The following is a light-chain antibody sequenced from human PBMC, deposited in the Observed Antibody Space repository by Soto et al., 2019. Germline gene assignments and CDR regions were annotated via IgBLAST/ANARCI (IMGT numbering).Light chain of an antibody. CDR1: QSVSSN. CDR2: GAS. V-gene: IGKV3-15*01. Sequence: EIVMTQSAATLSVSPGERATLSCRASQSVSSNLAWYQQKPGQAHRLLIYGASTRATGIPARFSGSGSGTEFTLTISSLQSEDFAVDYCQQYNNWPPWTFGQGTKVDI. CDR3: QQYNNWPPWT. J-gene: IGKJ1*01.